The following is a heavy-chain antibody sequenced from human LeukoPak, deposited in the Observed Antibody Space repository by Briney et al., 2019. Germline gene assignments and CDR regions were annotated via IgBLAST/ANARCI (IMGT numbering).Heavy chain of an antibody. V-gene: IGHV1-8*02. CDR2: INPNSGNT. CDR3: AREYSGSYYTGYMDD. Sequence: ASVKVSCKASGYTFTGYYMHWVRQAPGQGLEWMGWINPNSGNTGYAQKFQGRVTMTRNTSISTAYMELSSLRSEDTAVYYCAREYSGSYYTGYMDDWGKGTTVTISS. J-gene: IGHJ6*03. CDR1: GYTFTGYY. D-gene: IGHD3-10*01.